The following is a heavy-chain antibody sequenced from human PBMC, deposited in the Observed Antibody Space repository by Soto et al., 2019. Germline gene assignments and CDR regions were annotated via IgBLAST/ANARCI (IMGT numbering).Heavy chain of an antibody. CDR3: ARDRTLGRSFFDY. J-gene: IGHJ4*02. CDR2: IIPIFGTA. CDR1: GYTFTSYY. V-gene: IGHV1-69*13. Sequence: SVKVSCKASGYTFTSYYMNWVRQAPGQGLEWMGGIIPIFGTANYAQKFQGRVTITADESTSTAYMELSSLRSEDTAVYYCARDRTLGRSFFDYWGQGTLVTVSS.